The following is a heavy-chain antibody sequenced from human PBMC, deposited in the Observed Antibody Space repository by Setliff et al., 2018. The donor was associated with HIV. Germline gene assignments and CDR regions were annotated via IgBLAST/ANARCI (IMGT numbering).Heavy chain of an antibody. CDR2: IHHSGST. CDR3: ARRIYGNNPYFDY. J-gene: IGHJ4*02. Sequence: LSLTCAVSGYSITSGYYWGWIRQSPGRGLEWIGSIHHSGSTYYNPSLKSRVTISVDTSKNQFSLKLSSVTAADTAIYYCARRIYGNNPYFDYWSQGTLVTVSS. CDR1: GYSITSGYY. D-gene: IGHD4-17*01. V-gene: IGHV4-38-2*01.